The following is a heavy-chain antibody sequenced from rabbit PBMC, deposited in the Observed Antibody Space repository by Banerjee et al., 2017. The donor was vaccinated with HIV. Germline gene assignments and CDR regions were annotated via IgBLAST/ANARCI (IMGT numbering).Heavy chain of an antibody. CDR3: ARDLAGVIGWNFGL. CDR2: INTSSGNT. D-gene: IGHD4-1*01. V-gene: IGHV1S45*01. Sequence: EHLEESGGGLVKPEGSLTLTCKASGFDFSSYYMSWVRQAPGKGLEWIGCINTSSGNTVYASWAKGRFTISKTSSTTVTLQMTSLTAADTATYFCARDLAGVIGWNFGLWGPGTLVTVS. J-gene: IGHJ4*01. CDR1: GFDFSSYYM.